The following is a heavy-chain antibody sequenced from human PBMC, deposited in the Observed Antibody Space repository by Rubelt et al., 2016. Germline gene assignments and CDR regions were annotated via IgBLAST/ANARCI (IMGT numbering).Heavy chain of an antibody. J-gene: IGHJ4*02. D-gene: IGHD3-16*01. CDR2: ISYSGGDT. V-gene: IGHV3-23*01. Sequence: VQPGGSLRLSCATSGFTFSNYAMSWVRQAPGKGLEWVAAISYSGGDTYYADSVKGRFTISRDNSKNTLYLQMNSLRADDTAVYFCGKDQIDLDEGGGLYWGQGTLVTVSS. CDR1: GFTFSNYA. CDR3: GKDQIDLDEGGGLY.